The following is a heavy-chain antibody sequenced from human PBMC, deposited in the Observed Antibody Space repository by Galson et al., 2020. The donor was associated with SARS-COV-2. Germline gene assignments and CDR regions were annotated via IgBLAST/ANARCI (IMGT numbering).Heavy chain of an antibody. J-gene: IGHJ5*02. CDR1: GYTFTSYG. CDR3: ARDRLEWLLYPQLFDP. V-gene: IGHV1-18*01. CDR2: ISAYNGNT. D-gene: IGHD3-3*01. Sequence: GESLKISCKASGYTFTSYGISWVRQAPGQGLEWMGWISAYNGNTNYAQKLQGRVTMTTDTSTSTAYMELRSLRSDDTAVYYCARDRLEWLLYPQLFDPWGQGTLVTVSS.